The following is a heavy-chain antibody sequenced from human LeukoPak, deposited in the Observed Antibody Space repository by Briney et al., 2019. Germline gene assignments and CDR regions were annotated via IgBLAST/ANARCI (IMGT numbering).Heavy chain of an antibody. CDR2: INPSGGST. CDR1: GYTFINYY. CDR3: ARRSDDYDSSAYYH. D-gene: IGHD3-22*01. J-gene: IGHJ4*02. Sequence: ASVKVSCKASGYTFINYYIHWVRQAPGQGLEWMGIINPSGGSTTYPQKFQGRVTMTRDMSTSTVYMDLSSLRSEDTAVYYCARRSDDYDSSAYYHWGQGTLVTVSS. V-gene: IGHV1-46*01.